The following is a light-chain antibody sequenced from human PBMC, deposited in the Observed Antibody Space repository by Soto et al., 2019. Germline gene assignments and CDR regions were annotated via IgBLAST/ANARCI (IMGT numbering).Light chain of an antibody. CDR1: HSVTSNY. J-gene: IGKJ1*01. CDR2: GAS. Sequence: VMTQSPTTLSVSPGERATLSCRASHSVTSNYLAWYQQKPGQAPRLLLFGASIRDTGIPDRFSGSGSGTDFTLTIRRLESEDFAVYYCQQYGSSPGTFGQGTKVDIK. CDR3: QQYGSSPGT. V-gene: IGKV3-20*01.